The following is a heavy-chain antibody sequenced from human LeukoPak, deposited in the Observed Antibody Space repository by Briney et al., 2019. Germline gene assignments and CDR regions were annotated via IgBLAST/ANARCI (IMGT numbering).Heavy chain of an antibody. CDR3: ARDSTTRGVDN. CDR1: GFILGSYP. Sequence: GGSLRLSFPASGFILGSYPMHWVGQAQGRGLKFVSAISSTGGSTYYAKSVKGRFTISRDNSKNTLYLQMGSLRAEDMAVYYCARDSTTRGVDNWGQGTLVTVSS. J-gene: IGHJ4*02. V-gene: IGHV3-64*01. D-gene: IGHD4-17*01. CDR2: ISSTGGST.